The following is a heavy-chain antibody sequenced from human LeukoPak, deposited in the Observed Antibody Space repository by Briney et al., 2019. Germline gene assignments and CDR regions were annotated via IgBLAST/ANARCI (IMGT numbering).Heavy chain of an antibody. CDR2: IYYNGST. Sequence: SETLSLTGTVSGDYIIDSITSHYWSWIRQPPGKGLEWLGYIYYNGSTNYDPSLKSRVTISIHTSKSQFSLKLSSVTAADTAVYYCARTGDYYYYYMDVWGKGTTVTVSS. CDR1: GDYIIDSITSHY. CDR3: ARTGDYYYYYMDV. J-gene: IGHJ6*03. V-gene: IGHV4-59*11. D-gene: IGHD1-26*01.